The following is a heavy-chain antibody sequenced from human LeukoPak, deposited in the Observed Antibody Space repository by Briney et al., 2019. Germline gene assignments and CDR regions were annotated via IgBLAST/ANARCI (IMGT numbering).Heavy chain of an antibody. D-gene: IGHD3-10*01. Sequence: SETLSLTCAVYGGSFSGYYWSWIRQPPGKGLEWIGEINHSGSTNYTPSLKSRVTISVDTSKNQFSLKLSSVTAADTAVYYCARAGLLWFGEPIRRYYYYYMDVWGKGTTVTVSS. CDR1: GGSFSGYY. CDR3: ARAGLLWFGEPIRRYYYYYMDV. J-gene: IGHJ6*03. V-gene: IGHV4-34*01. CDR2: INHSGST.